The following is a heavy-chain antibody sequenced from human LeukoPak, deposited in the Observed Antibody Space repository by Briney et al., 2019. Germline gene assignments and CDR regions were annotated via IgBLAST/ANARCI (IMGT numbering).Heavy chain of an antibody. J-gene: IGHJ5*02. CDR1: GGSVSSYY. CDR3: ARLQVHCGGDCYTRWFDP. Sequence: SETLSLTCTVSGGSVSSYYWSWIRQPPGKGLEWIAYIYYSGSTKYNPSLKSRVTISLDRSKNQFSLKLRSVTAADTAVYYCARLQVHCGGDCYTRWFDPWGQGTLVTVFS. D-gene: IGHD2-21*02. V-gene: IGHV4-59*08. CDR2: IYYSGST.